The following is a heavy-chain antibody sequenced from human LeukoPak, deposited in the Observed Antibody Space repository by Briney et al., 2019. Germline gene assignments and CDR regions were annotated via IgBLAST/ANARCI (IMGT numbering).Heavy chain of an antibody. CDR2: IYYSGST. Sequence: SETLSLTCTVSGGSISSSNYYWGWIRQPPGKGLEWIGSIYYSGSTNYNPSLKSRVTISVDTSKNQFSLKLSSVTAADTAVYYCARDYYGSGSYGWFDPWGQGTLVTVSS. CDR3: ARDYYGSGSYGWFDP. D-gene: IGHD3-10*01. J-gene: IGHJ5*02. CDR1: GGSISSSNYY. V-gene: IGHV4-39*07.